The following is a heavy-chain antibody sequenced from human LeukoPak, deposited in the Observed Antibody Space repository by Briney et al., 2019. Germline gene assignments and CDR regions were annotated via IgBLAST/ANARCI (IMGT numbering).Heavy chain of an antibody. V-gene: IGHV1-8*01. D-gene: IGHD2-8*01. CDR3: GRGRGNGRPENYFDY. CDR2: MNPNSGNT. Sequence: ASVKVSCKASGYTFTSYDINWVRQATGQGPEWRGWMNPNSGNTGYVQKFQGRVTMTRNTSIGTAYMELSSLRSDDTAVYYCGRGRGNGRPENYFDYWGQGTLVTVSS. J-gene: IGHJ4*02. CDR1: GYTFTSYD.